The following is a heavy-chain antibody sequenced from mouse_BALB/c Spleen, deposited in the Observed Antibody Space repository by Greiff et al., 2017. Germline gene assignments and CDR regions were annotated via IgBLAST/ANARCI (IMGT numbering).Heavy chain of an antibody. CDR2: IDPYYGGT. J-gene: IGHJ1*01. Sequence: EVKLVESGPELEKPGASVKISCKASGYSFTGYNMNWVKQSNGKSLEWIGNIDPYYGGTSYNQKFKGKATLTVDKSSSTAYMQLKSLTSEDSAVYYCARRDYGNSYWYFDVWGAGTTVTVSS. CDR3: ARRDYGNSYWYFDV. D-gene: IGHD2-1*01. V-gene: IGHV1-39*01. CDR1: GYSFTGYN.